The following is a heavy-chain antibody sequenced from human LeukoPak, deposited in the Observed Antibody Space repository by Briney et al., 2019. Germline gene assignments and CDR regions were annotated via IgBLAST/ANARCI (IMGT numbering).Heavy chain of an antibody. CDR2: ISGSGGST. J-gene: IGHJ4*02. V-gene: IGHV3-23*01. Sequence: GGSLRLSCAASGFTFSSYAMSWVRQAPGKGLEWVSAISGSGGSTYYADSVEGRFTISRDNSKNTLYLQMNSLRAEDTAVYYCAGGDSFAYADYWGQGTLVTVSS. D-gene: IGHD2-21*02. CDR3: AGGDSFAYADY. CDR1: GFTFSSYA.